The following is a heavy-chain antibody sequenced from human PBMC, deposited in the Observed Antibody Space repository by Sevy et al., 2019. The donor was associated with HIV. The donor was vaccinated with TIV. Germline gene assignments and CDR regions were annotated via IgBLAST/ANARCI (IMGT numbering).Heavy chain of an antibody. CDR3: ARQFQEYYYGVDV. J-gene: IGHJ6*02. V-gene: IGHV4-59*01. Sequence: SETLSLTCTVSGDSISGYYWSWIRQPPGKGLEWIGYIYYSGRTNYNPSLKSRVTISEGRSKNQLSLKLTSVTAADTAVYYCARQFQEYYYGVDVWGQGTMVTVSS. CDR2: IYYSGRT. CDR1: GDSISGYY. D-gene: IGHD6-6*01.